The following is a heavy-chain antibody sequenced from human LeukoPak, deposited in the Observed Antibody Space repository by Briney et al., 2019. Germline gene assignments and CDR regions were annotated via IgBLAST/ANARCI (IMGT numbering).Heavy chain of an antibody. D-gene: IGHD6-13*01. J-gene: IGHJ4*02. CDR3: ARDPNGYSSSSFGY. CDR1: GYTFTSYG. V-gene: IGHV1-18*01. Sequence: ASVKVSCKASGYTFTSYGISWVRQAPGQGLEWMGWISAYNGNTNYAQKLQGRVTMTTDTSTSTAYMELRSLRSDDTAVYYCARDPNGYSSSSFGYWGQGTLVTVSS. CDR2: ISAYNGNT.